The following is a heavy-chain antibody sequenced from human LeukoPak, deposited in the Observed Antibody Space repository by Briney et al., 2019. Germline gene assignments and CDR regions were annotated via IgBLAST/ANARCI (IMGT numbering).Heavy chain of an antibody. V-gene: IGHV4-34*01. Sequence: SETLSLTCAVYGGSFSGYYWSWIRQPPGKGLEWIGEINHSGSTNYNPSLKSRVTISVDTSKNQFSLKLSSVTAADTAVYYCARVSWPPGSSWYYFDYWGQGNLVSVSS. D-gene: IGHD3-10*01. CDR3: ARVSWPPGSSWYYFDY. J-gene: IGHJ4*02. CDR2: INHSGST. CDR1: GGSFSGYY.